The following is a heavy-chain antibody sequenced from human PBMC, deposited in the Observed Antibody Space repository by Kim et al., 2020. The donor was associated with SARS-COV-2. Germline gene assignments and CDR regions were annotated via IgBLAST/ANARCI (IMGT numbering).Heavy chain of an antibody. CDR1: GFTFSSYA. Sequence: GGSLRLSCAASGFTFSSYAMHWVRQAPGKGLEWVAVISYDGSNKYYADSVKGRFTISRDNSKNTLYLQMNSLRAEDTAVYYCARDQGSGWPLDYYYGMDVWGQGTTVTVSS. CDR3: ARDQGSGWPLDYYYGMDV. D-gene: IGHD6-19*01. V-gene: IGHV3-30*04. J-gene: IGHJ6*02. CDR2: ISYDGSNK.